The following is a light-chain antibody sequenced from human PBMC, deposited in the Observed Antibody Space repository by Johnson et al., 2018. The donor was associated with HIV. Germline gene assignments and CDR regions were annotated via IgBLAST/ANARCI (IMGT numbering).Light chain of an antibody. V-gene: IGLV1-51*02. CDR1: SSNIENNY. CDR2: END. J-gene: IGLJ1*01. Sequence: QSVLTQPPSVSAAPGQKVTISCSGSSSNIENNYVSWYQQLPGAAPRLLIYENDKRPSGIPDRFSGSKSGTSATLGITGLQTGDEADYYCGTWGSSLSALNYVFGTVTKVTVL. CDR3: GTWGSSLSALNYV.